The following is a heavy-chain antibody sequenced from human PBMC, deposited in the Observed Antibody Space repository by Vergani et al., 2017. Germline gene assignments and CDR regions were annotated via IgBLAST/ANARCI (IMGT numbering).Heavy chain of an antibody. CDR1: GFTFDDYA. J-gene: IGHJ4*02. Sequence: EVQLVESGGGLVQPGRSLRLSCAASGFTFDDYAMHWVRQAPGKGLEWVSGISWNSGSIGYADSVKCRFTISRDNAKNSLYLQTNSLRAEDTALYYCAKDISSLLSGFDYWGQGTLVTVSS. V-gene: IGHV3-9*01. D-gene: IGHD6-25*01. CDR2: ISWNSGSI. CDR3: AKDISSLLSGFDY.